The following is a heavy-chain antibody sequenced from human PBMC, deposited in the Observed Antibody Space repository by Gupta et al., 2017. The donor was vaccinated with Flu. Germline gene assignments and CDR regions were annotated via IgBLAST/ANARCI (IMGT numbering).Heavy chain of an antibody. CDR1: SFNGYY. CDR3: ASDSGNLYLSMDV. J-gene: IGHJ6*02. V-gene: IGHV4-34*01. CDR2: LNHDGTA. D-gene: IGHD3-10*01. Sequence: SFNGYYLTWVRQSPTKGLEWIGELNHDGTANYNPSLKGRLNISFGTSKNQFSLNLKSVTAADTAVYYCASDSGNLYLSMDVWGPGTTVTVSS.